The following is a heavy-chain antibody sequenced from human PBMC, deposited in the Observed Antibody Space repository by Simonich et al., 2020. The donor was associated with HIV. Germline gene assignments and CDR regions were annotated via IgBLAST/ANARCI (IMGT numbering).Heavy chain of an antibody. D-gene: IGHD5-18*01. Sequence: QVQLQQWGAGLLKPSETLSLTCAVYGGSFNGYYWSWIRQPPGKGLEWIGEINHSGRTNYNPSLKSRVTISGDTSKKQFSLKVRSVTVADTALYYHARLTVYSYGTYYFDYWGQGTLVTVSS. CDR1: GGSFNGYY. CDR3: ARLTVYSYGTYYFDY. V-gene: IGHV4-34*01. CDR2: INHSGRT. J-gene: IGHJ4*02.